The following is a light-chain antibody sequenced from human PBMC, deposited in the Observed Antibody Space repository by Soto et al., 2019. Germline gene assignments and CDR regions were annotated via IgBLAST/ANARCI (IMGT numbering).Light chain of an antibody. Sequence: SQSISDYLAWYQQKPGKAPRLLIYRASTLQGGVPSRFSGSGSGTEFTLTIISLQPDDCATYYCQQYDNNWTFGQGTKVDIK. CDR2: RAS. CDR3: QQYDNNWT. CDR1: QSISDY. V-gene: IGKV1-5*03. J-gene: IGKJ1*01.